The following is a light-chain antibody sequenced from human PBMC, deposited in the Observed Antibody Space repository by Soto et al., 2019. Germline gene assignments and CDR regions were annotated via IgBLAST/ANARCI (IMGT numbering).Light chain of an antibody. CDR1: QSVSTSS. Sequence: EIVLTQSPDTLSLSPGERATLSCRASQSVSTSSLAWYQQKPGQAPRPLIYGASSRVTGTPDRFSGSGSGTDFTLSISRLEPEDFAVYYCQQYGSSVLTFGQGTKVDIK. V-gene: IGKV3-20*01. J-gene: IGKJ4*01. CDR3: QQYGSSVLT. CDR2: GAS.